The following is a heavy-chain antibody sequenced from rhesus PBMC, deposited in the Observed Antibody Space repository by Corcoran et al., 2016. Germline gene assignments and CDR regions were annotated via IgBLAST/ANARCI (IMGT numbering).Heavy chain of an antibody. CDR3: ARVLASLDS. V-gene: IGHV2-95*01. CDR1: GFSISTTGTG. Sequence: QVTLKESGPALVKPTQTLTLTCTFSGFSISTTGTGVGWSCQPQGKALEWLVSIYWNDSKYYSTSLKSRLTITKDTSETQLVLTMTSMDPVDTSTYSCARVLASLDSWGQGVVVTVSS. J-gene: IGHJ6*01. CDR2: IYWNDSK.